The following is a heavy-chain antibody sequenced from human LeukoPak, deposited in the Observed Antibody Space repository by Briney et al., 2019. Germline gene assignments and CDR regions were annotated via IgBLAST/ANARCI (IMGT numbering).Heavy chain of an antibody. J-gene: IGHJ3*02. CDR2: IWFDGSNK. CDR3: AKVGLWFGELFGAFDI. Sequence: GGSLRLSCAASGLTFSSYGMHWVRQAPGKGLEWVAAIWFDGSNKYYVDSVKGRFTISRDNSKNTLYLQMNSLRAEDTAVYYCAKVGLWFGELFGAFDIWGQGTMVTVSS. V-gene: IGHV3-33*06. CDR1: GLTFSSYG. D-gene: IGHD3-10*01.